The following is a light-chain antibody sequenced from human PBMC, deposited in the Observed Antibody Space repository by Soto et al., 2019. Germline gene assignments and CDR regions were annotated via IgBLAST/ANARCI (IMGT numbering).Light chain of an antibody. CDR2: SGS. Sequence: DIGLTQSPLSLPVTPGEPASISCRSSQSLLHSNGYNYLDWYLQRPGQSPQLLIHSGSNRASGAPVRYSGSGSGTDFTLTISRVEAQDVGVYFCMQARQTPPWTFGPGTRVDMK. CDR3: MQARQTPPWT. J-gene: IGKJ1*01. V-gene: IGKV2-28*01. CDR1: QSLLHSNGYNY.